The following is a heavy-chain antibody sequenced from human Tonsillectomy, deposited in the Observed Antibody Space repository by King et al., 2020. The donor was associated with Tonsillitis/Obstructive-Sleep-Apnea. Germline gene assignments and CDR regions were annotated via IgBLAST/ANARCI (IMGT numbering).Heavy chain of an antibody. J-gene: IGHJ5*02. V-gene: IGHV4-4*07. D-gene: IGHD4-17*01. Sequence: VQLQESGPGLVKPSETLSLTCTVSGDSISGYYWSWIRQPAGKGLEWIGRIYTTGSTNYNPSLKSRVTMSVDTSKNQFSLKLSSVTAADTAVYYCARDMTTAPYNWFDPWGQGTVVTVSS. CDR3: ARDMTTAPYNWFDP. CDR1: GDSISGYY. CDR2: IYTTGST.